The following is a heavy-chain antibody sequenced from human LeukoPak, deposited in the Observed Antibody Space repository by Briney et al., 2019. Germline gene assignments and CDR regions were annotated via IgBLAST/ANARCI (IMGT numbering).Heavy chain of an antibody. D-gene: IGHD3-3*01. CDR1: GDSVSSNSAA. Sequence: SQTLSLTCAISGDSVSSNSAAWNWIRQSPSRGLEWLGRTYYRSKWYNDNAVSVKSRITINPDTSKNQFSLQLNSVTPEDTAVYYCARGGSSLFEYYYYYYMDVWGKGTTVTVSS. J-gene: IGHJ6*03. CDR2: TYYRSKWYN. V-gene: IGHV6-1*01. CDR3: ARGGSSLFEYYYYYYMDV.